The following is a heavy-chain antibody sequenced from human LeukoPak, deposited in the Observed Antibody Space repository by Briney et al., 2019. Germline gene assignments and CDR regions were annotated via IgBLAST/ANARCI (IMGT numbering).Heavy chain of an antibody. V-gene: IGHV4-61*02. CDR3: ARVGYSSSWFPYYYYMDV. CDR2: IYTSGST. CDR1: GGSISSGSYY. J-gene: IGHJ6*03. Sequence: SETLSLTCTVSGGSISSGSYYWSWIRQPAGKGLEWIGRIYTSGSTNYNPSLKSRVTISVDTSKNQFSLKLSSVTAADTAVYYCARVGYSSSWFPYYYYMDVWGKGTTVTISS. D-gene: IGHD6-13*01.